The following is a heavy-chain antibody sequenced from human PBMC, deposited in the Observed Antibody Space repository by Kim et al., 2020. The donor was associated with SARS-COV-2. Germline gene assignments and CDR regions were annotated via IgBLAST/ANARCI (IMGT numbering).Heavy chain of an antibody. Sequence: GGSLRLSCAASGFTFSSYAMSWVRQAPGKGLEWVSAISGSGGSTYYADSVKGRFTISRDNSKNTLYLQMNSLRAEDTAVYYCAKDHRDNPSRGLRYFDWLSESTWFDPWGQGTLVTVSS. CDR3: AKDHRDNPSRGLRYFDWLSESTWFDP. CDR1: GFTFSSYA. J-gene: IGHJ5*02. CDR2: ISGSGGST. D-gene: IGHD3-9*01. V-gene: IGHV3-23*01.